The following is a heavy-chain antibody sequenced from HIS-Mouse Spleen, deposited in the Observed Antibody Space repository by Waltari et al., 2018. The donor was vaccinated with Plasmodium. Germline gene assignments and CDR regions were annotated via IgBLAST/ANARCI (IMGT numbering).Heavy chain of an antibody. CDR2: IYYSGST. V-gene: IGHV4-39*07. J-gene: IGHJ4*02. Sequence: QLQLQESGPGLVKPSETLSLTCTVSGGSISSSSYYWGWIRQPPGQGLEWIGSIYYSGSTYYNPSLKSRVTISVDTFKNQFSLKLSSVTAADTAVYYWARDRITGTSYFDYWGQGTLVTVSS. CDR3: ARDRITGTSYFDY. D-gene: IGHD1-7*01. CDR1: GGSISSSSYY.